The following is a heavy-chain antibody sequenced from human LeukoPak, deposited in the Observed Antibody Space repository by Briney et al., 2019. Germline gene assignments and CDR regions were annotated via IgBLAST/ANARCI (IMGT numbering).Heavy chain of an antibody. D-gene: IGHD2-2*03. CDR2: ISWNRGSI. J-gene: IGHJ6*02. CDR1: GFTLDYYS. Sequence: GESLSLSCSASGFTLDYYSMHWVRQAPGKGLDWVSGISWNRGSIGYADSVKGRFTISRDNAKNSLYLQMNSLRAEDTALYYCAKELDETHYYGMDVWGQGTTVTVSS. V-gene: IGHV3-9*01. CDR3: AKELDETHYYGMDV.